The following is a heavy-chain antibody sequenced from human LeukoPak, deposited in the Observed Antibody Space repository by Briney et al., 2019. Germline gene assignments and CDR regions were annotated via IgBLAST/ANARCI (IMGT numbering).Heavy chain of an antibody. CDR3: ARDLHSYGDYDF. CDR1: GFTVSSNY. CDR2: IYSGGST. J-gene: IGHJ4*02. D-gene: IGHD4-17*01. V-gene: IGHV3-66*01. Sequence: GGSLRLSCAASGFTVSSNYMSWVRQAPGKGLEWVSVIYSGGSTYYADSVKGRFTISRDNSKNTLYRQMNSLRAEDTAVYYCARDLHSYGDYDFGGQGTLVTVSS.